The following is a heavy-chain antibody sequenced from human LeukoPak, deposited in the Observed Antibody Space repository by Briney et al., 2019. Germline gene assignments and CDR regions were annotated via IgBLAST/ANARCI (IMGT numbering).Heavy chain of an antibody. CDR2: IHPNSGGP. Sequence: GAVKASCEASGDTFTNYDINWGCEATGEGLGWMGWIHPNSGGPNYEQKFQGRVNMTRDTSIRTAYMELSRLRSDDTAVYYCARDGQQLVFDYWGQGTLVTVSS. V-gene: IGHV1-2*02. CDR1: GDTFTNYD. D-gene: IGHD6-13*01. CDR3: ARDGQQLVFDY. J-gene: IGHJ4*02.